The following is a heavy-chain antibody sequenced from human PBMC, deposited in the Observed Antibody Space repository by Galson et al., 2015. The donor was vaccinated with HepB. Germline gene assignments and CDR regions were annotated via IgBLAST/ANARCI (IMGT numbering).Heavy chain of an antibody. D-gene: IGHD4-17*01. V-gene: IGHV3-11*06. CDR3: ASVADSDYGDHSHFDY. CDR1: GFTFSDYY. J-gene: IGHJ4*02. CDR2: ISSSTIYT. Sequence: SLRLSCAASGFTFSDYYMSWIRPAPGKGLEWVSYISSSTIYTNYADSVKGRFTISRDNVKNSMYLQMTSLRAVDTAVYYCASVADSDYGDHSHFDYWGQGTLVTVSS.